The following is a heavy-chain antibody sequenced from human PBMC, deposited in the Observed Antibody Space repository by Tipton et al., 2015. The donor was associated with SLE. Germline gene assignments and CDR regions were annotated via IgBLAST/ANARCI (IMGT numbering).Heavy chain of an antibody. Sequence: LRLSCTVSGGSISSTSYYWGWIRQPPGKGLEWIGGIYYSVSTYYNPSLKSRVTISVDTSKNQFSLKLSSVTAADTAVYYCARVGTGYARPRAWYFDLWGRGTLVTVSS. D-gene: IGHD5-12*01. CDR1: GGSISSTSYY. CDR2: IYYSVST. CDR3: ARVGTGYARPRAWYFDL. J-gene: IGHJ2*01. V-gene: IGHV4-39*07.